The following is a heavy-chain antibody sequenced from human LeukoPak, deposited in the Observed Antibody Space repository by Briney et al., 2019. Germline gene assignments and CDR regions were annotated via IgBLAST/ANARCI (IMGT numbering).Heavy chain of an antibody. CDR3: ARVPPRGGYYYYYYYMDV. CDR2: IKQDGSEK. Sequence: GGSLRLPCAASGFTFSSYWMSWVRQAPGKGLEWVANIKQDGSEKYYVDSVKGRFTISRDNAKNSPYLQMNSLRAEDTAVYYCARVPPRGGYYYYYYYMDVWGKGTTVTVSS. J-gene: IGHJ6*03. CDR1: GFTFSSYW. D-gene: IGHD4-23*01. V-gene: IGHV3-7*01.